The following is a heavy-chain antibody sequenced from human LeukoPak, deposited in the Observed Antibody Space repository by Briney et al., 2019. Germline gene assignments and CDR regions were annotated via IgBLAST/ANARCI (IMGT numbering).Heavy chain of an antibody. CDR1: GFTFSSYS. CDR3: ARDSGYDSFDY. CDR2: ISSSSSTI. Sequence: SGGSLRLSCAASGFTFSSYSMNWVRQAPGKGLEWVSYISSSSSTIYYADSVKGRFTISRDNTKNSLYLQMNSLRAEDTAVYYCARDSGYDSFDYWGQGTLVTVSS. D-gene: IGHD5-12*01. V-gene: IGHV3-48*01. J-gene: IGHJ4*02.